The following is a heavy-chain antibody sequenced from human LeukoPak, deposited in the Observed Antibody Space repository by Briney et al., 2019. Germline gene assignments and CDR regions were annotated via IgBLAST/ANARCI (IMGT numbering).Heavy chain of an antibody. J-gene: IGHJ4*02. CDR2: IKSKADGVTT. Sequence: GGSLRLSCAASGFTFSNAWMTWVRQAPGKGLEWVGRIKSKADGVTTEYAAPVKGRFTISRDDSKNTLYLQMNSLKAEDTAVYYCTTYEVVYFDYWGQGTLVTVSS. D-gene: IGHD2-15*01. CDR3: TTYEVVYFDY. V-gene: IGHV3-15*01. CDR1: GFTFSNAW.